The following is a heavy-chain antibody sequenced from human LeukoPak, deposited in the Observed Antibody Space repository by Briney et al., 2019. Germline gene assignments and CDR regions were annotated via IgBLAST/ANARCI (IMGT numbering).Heavy chain of an antibody. V-gene: IGHV4-59*01. CDR3: ARASEGIGYFDT. Sequence: KPSETLSLTCSVSGTSFSNDYWSWVRQAPGMGLEWIGYIYHNGRTNYSPSLKSRITMSIDTSQKKFSLKVISVTAADTAVYYCARASEGIGYFDTWGRGSLVTVSS. D-gene: IGHD3-16*01. CDR2: IYHNGRT. J-gene: IGHJ4*02. CDR1: GTSFSNDY.